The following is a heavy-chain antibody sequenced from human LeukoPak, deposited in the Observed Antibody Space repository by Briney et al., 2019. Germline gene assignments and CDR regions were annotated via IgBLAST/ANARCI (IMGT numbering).Heavy chain of an antibody. J-gene: IGHJ3*02. D-gene: IGHD1-1*01. CDR2: INPNSGGT. Sequence: ASVKVSCKASGYTFTGYYMHRVRQAPGQGLEWMGWINPNSGGTNYAQKFQGRVTMTRDTSISTAYMELSRLRSDDTAVYYCAREGWNRPGLVEERSNDAFDIWGQGTMVTVSS. V-gene: IGHV1-2*02. CDR3: AREGWNRPGLVEERSNDAFDI. CDR1: GYTFTGYY.